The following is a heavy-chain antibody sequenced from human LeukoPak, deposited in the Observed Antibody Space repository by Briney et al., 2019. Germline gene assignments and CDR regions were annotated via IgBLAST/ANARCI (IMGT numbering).Heavy chain of an antibody. D-gene: IGHD6-25*01. CDR2: IYNSGST. CDR3: ARSAIDAFDI. CDR1: GDSISSYY. Sequence: SETLSLTCTVSGDSISSYYWSWIRQPPGKGLECIGYIYNSGSTNYNPSLKSRVSISVDTSKNQFSLKLSSVTAADTAVYYCARSAIDAFDIWGQGTMVTVSS. J-gene: IGHJ3*02. V-gene: IGHV4-59*08.